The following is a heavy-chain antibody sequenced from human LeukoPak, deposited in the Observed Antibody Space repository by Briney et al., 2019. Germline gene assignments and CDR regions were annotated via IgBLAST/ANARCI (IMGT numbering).Heavy chain of an antibody. CDR1: GFTFSSYE. D-gene: IGHD3-9*01. J-gene: IGHJ4*02. V-gene: IGHV3-48*03. CDR3: ARGPTLTGYYRGRDPDMYY. Sequence: PGGSLRLSCAASGFTFSSYEMNWVRQAPGKGLEWVSYISSSGSTIYYADSVKGRFTISRDNAKNSLYLQMNSLRAEDTAVYYCARGPTLTGYYRGRDPDMYYWGQGTLVTVSS. CDR2: ISSSGSTI.